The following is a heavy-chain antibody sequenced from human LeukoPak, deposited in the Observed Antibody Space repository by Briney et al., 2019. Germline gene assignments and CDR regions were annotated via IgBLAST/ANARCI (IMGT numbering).Heavy chain of an antibody. V-gene: IGHV3-7*01. CDR3: ARVRKYSGYYSWYFDL. Sequence: GGSLRLSCAASGFTFSSYWMNWVRQAPGKGLEWVANINQDGSEKYYVDSVKGRFTISRDNAKNSLYLQMNSLRAEDTAVYYCARVRKYSGYYSWYFDLWGRGTLVTVSS. CDR2: INQDGSEK. D-gene: IGHD5-12*01. J-gene: IGHJ2*01. CDR1: GFTFSSYW.